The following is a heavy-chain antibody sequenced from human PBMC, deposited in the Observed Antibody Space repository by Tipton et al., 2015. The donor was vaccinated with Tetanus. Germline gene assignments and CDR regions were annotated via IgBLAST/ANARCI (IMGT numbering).Heavy chain of an antibody. J-gene: IGHJ6*04. CDR3: AKEALGVLNL. V-gene: IGHV3-23*01. CDR2: ISGSRLTP. Sequence: SLRLSCAASGFTFKSYTMNWVRQAPGNGLEWVAAISGSRLTPYYADSVKGRFTISRDNSNNTLSLQLNSLRAGDTALYYCAKEALGVLNLWGKGTTVIVSS. D-gene: IGHD1-14*01. CDR1: GFTFKSYT.